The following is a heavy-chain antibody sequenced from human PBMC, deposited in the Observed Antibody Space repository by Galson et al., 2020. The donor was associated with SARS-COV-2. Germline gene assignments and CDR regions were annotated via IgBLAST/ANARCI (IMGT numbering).Heavy chain of an antibody. V-gene: IGHV3-23*01. CDR1: GFTFSSYA. D-gene: IGHD6-13*01. Sequence: GESLKISCAASGFTFSSYAMSWVRQAPGKGLEWVSAISGSGGSTYYADSVKGRFTISRDNSKNTLYLQMNSLRAEDTAVYYCAKGDMGYSSNPYYFDYWGQGTLVTVSS. CDR2: ISGSGGST. CDR3: AKGDMGYSSNPYYFDY. J-gene: IGHJ4*02.